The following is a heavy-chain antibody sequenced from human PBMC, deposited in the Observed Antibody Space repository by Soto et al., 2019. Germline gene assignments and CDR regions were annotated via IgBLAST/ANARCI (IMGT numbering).Heavy chain of an antibody. Sequence: ETLSLPCSVSGVSINCYYWSWIRHPPGKGLEWIGYIYYSGSTNYNPSLKSRVTMSLDTPKNQFSLKLSSVTAADTAVYYCARDGPTQRGVDGCGKGTRGVVSS. CDR1: GVSINCYY. V-gene: IGHV4-59*01. CDR3: ARDGPTQRGVDG. D-gene: IGHD5-12*01. CDR2: IYYSGST. J-gene: IGHJ6*04.